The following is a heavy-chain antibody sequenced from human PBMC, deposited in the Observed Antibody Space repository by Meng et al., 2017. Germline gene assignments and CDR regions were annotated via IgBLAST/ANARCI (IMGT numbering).Heavy chain of an antibody. CDR3: ARDQEGATSAC. CDR1: GYTFTGYY. V-gene: IGHV1-2*06. J-gene: IGHJ4*01. Sequence: ASVKVSCKASGYTFTGYYMHWVRQAPGQGLEWMGRINPNSGATNYAQKFQGRVTMTRDTSISTAYMELSSLRSDDTAVYYCARDQEGATSACWGQGTLVTVSS. D-gene: IGHD1-26*01. CDR2: INPNSGAT.